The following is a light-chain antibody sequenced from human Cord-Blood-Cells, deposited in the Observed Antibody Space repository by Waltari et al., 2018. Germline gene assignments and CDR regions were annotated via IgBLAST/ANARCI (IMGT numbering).Light chain of an antibody. CDR1: SSVLYRSNNKNY. J-gene: IGKJ1*01. CDR2: WAS. Sequence: DLVLTQSPYSLAVSLRERTTIHSKSSSSVLYRSNNKNYLAWYQQKPRQPPKLLIYWASTRESGVPDRFSGSWSGTDFTLTISSLQAEDVAVYYCQQYYSTPPTFGQGTKVEIK. V-gene: IGKV4-1*01. CDR3: QQYYSTPPT.